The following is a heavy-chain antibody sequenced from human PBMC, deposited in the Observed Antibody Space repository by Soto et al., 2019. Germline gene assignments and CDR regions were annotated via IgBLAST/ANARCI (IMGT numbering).Heavy chain of an antibody. CDR3: ARGSTYYYDSSGYPYFDY. Sequence: SATLSLTCTVSGGSISSGDYYWSWIRQPTGKGLEWIGYIYYSGSTYYNPSLKSRVTISVDTSKNQFSLKLSSVTAADTAVYYCARGSTYYYDSSGYPYFDYWGQGTLVTVSS. V-gene: IGHV4-30-4*01. CDR2: IYYSGST. J-gene: IGHJ4*02. CDR1: GGSISSGDYY. D-gene: IGHD3-22*01.